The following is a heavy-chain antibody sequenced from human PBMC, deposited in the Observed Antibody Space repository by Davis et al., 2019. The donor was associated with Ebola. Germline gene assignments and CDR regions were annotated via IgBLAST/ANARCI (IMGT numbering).Heavy chain of an antibody. Sequence: PGGSLRLSCAASGFTFSYYGMHWVRQAPGKGLEWVAVISYDGSNEYYADSVKGRFTISKDNSKNTLYLQMNSLRAEDTAVYYCAAGHWFDYWGQGTLVTVSS. V-gene: IGHV3-30*03. CDR1: GFTFSYYG. CDR3: AAGHWFDY. CDR2: ISYDGSNE. J-gene: IGHJ5*01.